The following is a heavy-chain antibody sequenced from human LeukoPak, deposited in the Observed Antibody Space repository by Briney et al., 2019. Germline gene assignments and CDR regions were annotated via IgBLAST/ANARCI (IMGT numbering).Heavy chain of an antibody. V-gene: IGHV3-30*03. CDR2: ISYDGSNK. CDR3: ARVGISVPGIDY. J-gene: IGHJ4*02. D-gene: IGHD6-19*01. CDR1: GFTFSSYG. Sequence: GRSLRLSCAASGFTFSSYGMHWVRQAPGKGLEWVAVISYDGSNKYYADSVKGRFTISRDNAKNSLYLQMNSVTVEDTAVYFCARVGISVPGIDYWGQGSLVTVSS.